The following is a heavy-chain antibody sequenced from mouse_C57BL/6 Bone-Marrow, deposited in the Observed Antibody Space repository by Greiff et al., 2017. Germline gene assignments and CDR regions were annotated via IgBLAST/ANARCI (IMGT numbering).Heavy chain of an antibody. J-gene: IGHJ4*01. Sequence: VQLQQPGAELVKPGASVKVSCKASGYTFTSYWMHWVKQRPGQGLEWIGRIHPSDSDTNYNQKFKGKATLTVDKSSSTAYMQLSSLTSEDFAVYYCAIESETAQAPRAMDYWGQGTSVTVSS. CDR1: GYTFTSYW. D-gene: IGHD3-2*02. V-gene: IGHV1-74*01. CDR3: AIESETAQAPRAMDY. CDR2: IHPSDSDT.